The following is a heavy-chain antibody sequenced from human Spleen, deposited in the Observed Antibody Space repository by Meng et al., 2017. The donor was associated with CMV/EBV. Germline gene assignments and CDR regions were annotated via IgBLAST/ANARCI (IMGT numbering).Heavy chain of an antibody. J-gene: IGHJ5*02. D-gene: IGHD2-15*01. CDR3: ARQVDCSGGSCYLRGWFDP. Sequence: WSWVRQTPGKGLEWIGSILYSGSTHYTPSLKSRLTISVDTSKNQFSLQLSSVTATDTAVYYCARQVDCSGGSCYLRGWFDPWGQGTLVTVSS. V-gene: IGHV4-39*01. CDR2: ILYSGST.